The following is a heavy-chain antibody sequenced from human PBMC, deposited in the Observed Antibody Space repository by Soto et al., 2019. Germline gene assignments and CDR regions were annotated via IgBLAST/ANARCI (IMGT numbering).Heavy chain of an antibody. J-gene: IGHJ6*02. Sequence: PGGSLRLSCAASGFTFSSYVMHWVRQAPGKGLEWVAVIWYDGSNKYYADSVKGRFTISRDNSKNTLYLQMNSLRAEDTAVYYCARDSGTTIYYYYGMDVWGQGTTVTVSS. D-gene: IGHD1-1*01. V-gene: IGHV3-33*01. CDR1: GFTFSSYV. CDR3: ARDSGTTIYYYYGMDV. CDR2: IWYDGSNK.